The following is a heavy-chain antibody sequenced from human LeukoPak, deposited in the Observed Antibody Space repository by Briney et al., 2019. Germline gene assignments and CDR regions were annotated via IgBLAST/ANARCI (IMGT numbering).Heavy chain of an antibody. Sequence: GGSLRLSCITSGFTFGDYGLSWVRQAPGKGLEWVGFIRSRAYGATTEYAASLKDRFTISRDDSKSIAYLQVNSLKTEDTAVYYCTRILLKWELPGSDAFDIWGEGTMVTVSS. CDR2: IRSRAYGATT. V-gene: IGHV3-49*04. CDR3: TRILLKWELPGSDAFDI. J-gene: IGHJ3*02. CDR1: GFTFGDYG. D-gene: IGHD1-26*01.